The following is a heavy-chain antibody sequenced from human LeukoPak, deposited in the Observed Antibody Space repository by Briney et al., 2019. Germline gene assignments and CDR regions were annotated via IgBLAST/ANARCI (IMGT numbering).Heavy chain of an antibody. Sequence: SETLSLTCTVSGGSINTRSYYWGWIRQPPGKGLEWIGSIYYGGSTYYNPSLKSRVTISVDMSKNQFSLKLSSVTAADTAVYYCARDGSGTENDYWGQGTLVTVSS. V-gene: IGHV4-39*07. D-gene: IGHD3-10*01. CDR1: GGSINTRSYY. CDR2: IYYGGST. J-gene: IGHJ4*02. CDR3: ARDGSGTENDY.